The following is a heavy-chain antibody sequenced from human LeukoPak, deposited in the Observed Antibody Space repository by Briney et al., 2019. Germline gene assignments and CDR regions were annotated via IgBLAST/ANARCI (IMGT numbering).Heavy chain of an antibody. D-gene: IGHD6-19*01. CDR1: DGSISSSSYY. CDR3: ARHRAVAAQFDY. Sequence: SETLSLTCTVSDGSISSSSYYWGWIRQPPGKGLEWIGSIYYSGSTYYNPSLKSRVTISVDTSKNQFSLKLSSVTAADTAVYYCARHRAVAAQFDYWGQGTLVTVSS. J-gene: IGHJ4*02. CDR2: IYYSGST. V-gene: IGHV4-39*01.